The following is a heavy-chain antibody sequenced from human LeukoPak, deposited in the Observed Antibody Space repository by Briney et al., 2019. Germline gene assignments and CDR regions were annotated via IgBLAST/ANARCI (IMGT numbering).Heavy chain of an antibody. CDR3: ARAYYSGSGSYGLDY. Sequence: GGSLRLSCAASGFIFSSFSVNWVRQVPGKGLVWVSRINTDGSHTSYADSVKGRFTISRDNAKNTLYLQMNSLRAEDTAVYYCARAYYSGSGSYGLDYWGQGTLVSVSS. CDR2: INTDGSHT. CDR1: GFIFSSFS. J-gene: IGHJ4*02. D-gene: IGHD3-10*01. V-gene: IGHV3-74*01.